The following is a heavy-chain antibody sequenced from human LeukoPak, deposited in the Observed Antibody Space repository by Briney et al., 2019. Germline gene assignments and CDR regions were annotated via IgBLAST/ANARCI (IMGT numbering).Heavy chain of an antibody. CDR3: ASLSRPGPIRGLNDY. V-gene: IGHV4-59*12. CDR1: GGSISSYY. Sequence: SETLSLTCTVSGGSISSYYWSWIRQPPGKGLEWIGYIYYSGSTNYNPSLKSRVTISVDTSKNQFSLKLSSVTAADTAVYYCASLSRPGPIRGLNDYWGQGTLVTVSS. CDR2: IYYSGST. D-gene: IGHD3-10*01. J-gene: IGHJ4*02.